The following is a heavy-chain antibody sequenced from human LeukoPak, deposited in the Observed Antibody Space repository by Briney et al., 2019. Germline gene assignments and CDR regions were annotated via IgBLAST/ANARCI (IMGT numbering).Heavy chain of an antibody. Sequence: GGSLRLSCAASGFTFSSYFMHWVRQAPGKELVWVSRVSNDGTYTEYADSVKGRFTISRDNAKDTLYLQVNSLRAEDTAVYYCAITVDCRATTDCYSYFHHWGQGTLVTVSS. V-gene: IGHV3-74*03. J-gene: IGHJ1*01. CDR2: VSNDGTYT. CDR1: GFTFSSYF. D-gene: IGHD2-21*02. CDR3: AITVDCRATTDCYSYFHH.